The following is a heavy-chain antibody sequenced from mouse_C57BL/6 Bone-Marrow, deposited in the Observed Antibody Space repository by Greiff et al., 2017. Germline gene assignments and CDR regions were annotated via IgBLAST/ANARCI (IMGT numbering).Heavy chain of an antibody. CDR2: IRSKSKNYAT. Sequence: EVQVVESGGGLVQPKGSLKLSCAASGFSFNTYAMNWVRQAPGKGLEWVARIRSKSKNYATYYADSVKDRFTISRDDSESMLYLQMNNVKTEDTAMYYCVRDYYGSSCYFDYWGQGTTLTVAS. J-gene: IGHJ2*01. V-gene: IGHV10-1*01. CDR3: VRDYYGSSCYFDY. CDR1: GFSFNTYA. D-gene: IGHD1-1*01.